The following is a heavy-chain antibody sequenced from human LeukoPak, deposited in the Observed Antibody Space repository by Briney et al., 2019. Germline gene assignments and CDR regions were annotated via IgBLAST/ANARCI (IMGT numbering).Heavy chain of an antibody. D-gene: IGHD2-15*01. CDR2: INHSGST. CDR3: ARGANFYYYGMDV. Sequence: PSETLSLTCAVYGGSFSGYYWSWIRQPPGKGLDWIGEINHSGSTNYNPSLKSRVTISVDTSKNQFSLKLSSVTAADTAVYYCARGANFYYYGMDVWGQGTTVTVSS. V-gene: IGHV4-34*01. CDR1: GGSFSGYY. J-gene: IGHJ6*02.